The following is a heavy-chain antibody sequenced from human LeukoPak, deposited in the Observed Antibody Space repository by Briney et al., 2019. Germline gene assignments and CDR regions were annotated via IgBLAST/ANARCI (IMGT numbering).Heavy chain of an antibody. D-gene: IGHD3-16*01. CDR1: GVSLSTYY. CDR3: ARDKAPGGKRWFDP. Sequence: SETLSLTCTVSGVSLSTYYWSWVRQHPGKGLEWIGYISDVGSNDYNPSLTGRVTISRDTSKNQFSLRLSSVTAADAAVYHCARDKAPGGKRWFDPWGQGTLVTVSS. CDR2: ISDVGSN. V-gene: IGHV4-59*01. J-gene: IGHJ5*02.